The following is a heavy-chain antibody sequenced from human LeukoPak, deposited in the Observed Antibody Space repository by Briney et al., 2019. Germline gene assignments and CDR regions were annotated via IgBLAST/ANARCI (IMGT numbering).Heavy chain of an antibody. CDR1: GITVSSNY. Sequence: GGSLGLSCAASGITVSSNYMSWVRQAPGKGLEWVSFIYSGDRTDYADSVKGRFTISRDNSRNTLYLQMNSLRVEDTAVYYCAIELQSAANYWGQGTAVTVSS. CDR3: AIELQSAANY. V-gene: IGHV3-66*01. J-gene: IGHJ4*02. D-gene: IGHD6-13*01. CDR2: IYSGDRT.